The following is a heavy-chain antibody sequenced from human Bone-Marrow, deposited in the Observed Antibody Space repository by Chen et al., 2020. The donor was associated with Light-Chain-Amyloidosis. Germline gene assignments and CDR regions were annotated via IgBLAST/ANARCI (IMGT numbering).Heavy chain of an antibody. CDR1: GFTFDDYA. CDR2: ISWNSGSI. V-gene: IGHV3-9*01. CDR3: AKGRGPATWYYFDY. D-gene: IGHD2-8*02. J-gene: IGHJ4*02. Sequence: EVQLVESGGGLVQPGRSLRLSCAASGFTFDDYAMHWVRQAPGKGLEWVSGISWNSGSIGYADSVKGRFTISRDNAKNSLYLQMNSLRAEDTALYYCAKGRGPATWYYFDYWGQGTLVTVSP.